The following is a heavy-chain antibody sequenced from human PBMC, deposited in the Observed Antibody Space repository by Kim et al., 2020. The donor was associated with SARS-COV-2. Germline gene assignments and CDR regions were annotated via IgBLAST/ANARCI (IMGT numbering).Heavy chain of an antibody. CDR2: IKQDGSEK. CDR1: GFTFSSYW. Sequence: GGSLRLSCAASGFTFSSYWMSWVRQAPGKGLEWVANIKQDGSEKYYVDSVKGRFTISRDNAKNSLYLQMNSLRAEDTAVYYCAREGLLWFGEFTYYFDYWGQGTLVTVSS. V-gene: IGHV3-7*03. J-gene: IGHJ4*02. D-gene: IGHD3-10*01. CDR3: AREGLLWFGEFTYYFDY.